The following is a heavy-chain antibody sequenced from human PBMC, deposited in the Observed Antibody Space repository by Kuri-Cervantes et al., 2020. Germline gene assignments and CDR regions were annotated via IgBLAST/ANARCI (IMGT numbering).Heavy chain of an antibody. D-gene: IGHD2-15*01. Sequence: SGPTLVKPTQTLTLTCTFSGFSLSTNGVGVGWIRQPPGKALQWLAVTYWDDDKRYSPSLKSRLTITKDTSKNQVVLTLTNMDPVDTATYYCARIGYCSGGSCYFDYWGQGALVTVSS. CDR2: TYWDDDK. CDR3: ARIGYCSGGSCYFDY. CDR1: GFSLSTNGVG. V-gene: IGHV2-5*02. J-gene: IGHJ4*02.